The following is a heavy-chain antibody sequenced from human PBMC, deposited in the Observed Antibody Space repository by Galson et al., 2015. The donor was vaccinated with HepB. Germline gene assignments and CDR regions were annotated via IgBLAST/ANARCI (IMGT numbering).Heavy chain of an antibody. Sequence: SVKVSCKASGGTFSSYAISWVRQAPGQGLEWMGGIIPIFGTANYAQKFQGRVTMTRDTSTSTVYMELSSLRSEDTAVYYCARDPRGENFGGVIVVQDYWGQGTLVTVSS. J-gene: IGHJ4*02. D-gene: IGHD3-16*02. CDR2: IIPIFGTA. V-gene: IGHV1-69*05. CDR3: ARDPRGENFGGVIVVQDY. CDR1: GGTFSSYA.